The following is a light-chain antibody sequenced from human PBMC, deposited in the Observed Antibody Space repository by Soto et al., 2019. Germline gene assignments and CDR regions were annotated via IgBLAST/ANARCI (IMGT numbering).Light chain of an antibody. CDR2: GAS. J-gene: IGKJ5*01. CDR1: QSGFNRY. V-gene: IGKV3D-20*02. Sequence: EIVLTQSPGTLSLSPGERATLSCRAGQSGFNRYLAWYQQKPGQAPRVLIYGASNRATGVPDRFSGSGSGTDFTLTISRLEPDDFAVYYCQQRSNWPPRITFGQGTRLELK. CDR3: QQRSNWPPRIT.